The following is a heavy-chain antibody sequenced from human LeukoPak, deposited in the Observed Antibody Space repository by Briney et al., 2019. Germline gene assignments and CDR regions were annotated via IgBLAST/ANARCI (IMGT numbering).Heavy chain of an antibody. V-gene: IGHV3-7*03. Sequence: GGSLRLSCAASGFTFSSYWMSWIRQAPGKGLEWVANIKQDGSEKYYVDSVKGRFTISRGNAKNSLYLQMNSLRAEDTAVYYCAKVGDNYDFWSGRRGIYFDYWGQGTLVTVSS. D-gene: IGHD3-3*01. J-gene: IGHJ4*02. CDR2: IKQDGSEK. CDR1: GFTFSSYW. CDR3: AKVGDNYDFWSGRRGIYFDY.